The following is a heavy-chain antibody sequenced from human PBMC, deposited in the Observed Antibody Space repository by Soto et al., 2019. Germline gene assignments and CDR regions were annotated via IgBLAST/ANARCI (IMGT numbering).Heavy chain of an antibody. D-gene: IGHD3-22*01. CDR3: GNISDSGYYTGDR. CDR2: IRRHTSVT. CDR1: GLTLSTSS. V-gene: IGHV3-48*01. Sequence: EVQLVESGGMLVQPGGSLRLSCAASGLTLSTSSMNWVRQAPGKGLEWISYIRRHTSVTAYADSVKGRFTISRDSAKKSLYIQLDTLRVKELAVYSCGNISDSGYYTGDRWGHGTLVTVSS. J-gene: IGHJ5*02.